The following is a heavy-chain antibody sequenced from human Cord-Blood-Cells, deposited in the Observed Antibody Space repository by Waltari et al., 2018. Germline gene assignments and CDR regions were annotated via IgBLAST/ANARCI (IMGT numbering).Heavy chain of an antibody. CDR3: ATGGYDY. D-gene: IGHD2-8*02. Sequence: QVQLQESGPGLVKPSETLSLTCTVSGYSISSGYYWGCIRQPPGKGLEWIGSIYHSGGTYCNPALKSRVTISVDTSKNQFSLKLSSVTAADTAVYYCATGGYDYWGQGTLVTVSS. V-gene: IGHV4-38-2*02. J-gene: IGHJ4*02. CDR1: GYSISSGYY. CDR2: IYHSGGT.